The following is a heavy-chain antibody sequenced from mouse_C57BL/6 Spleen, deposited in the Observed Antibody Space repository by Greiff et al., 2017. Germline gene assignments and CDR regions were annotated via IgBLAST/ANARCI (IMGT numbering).Heavy chain of an antibody. V-gene: IGHV1-76*01. CDR2: IYPGSGNT. Sequence: QVQLQQSGAELVRPGASVKLSCKASGYTFTDYYINWVKQRPGQGLEWIARIYPGSGNTYYNEKFKGKATLTAEKSSSTAYMQLSSLTSEDSAVYFCAREEWSRYFDVWGTGTTVTVSS. J-gene: IGHJ1*03. CDR3: AREEWSRYFDV. CDR1: GYTFTDYY. D-gene: IGHD1-1*02.